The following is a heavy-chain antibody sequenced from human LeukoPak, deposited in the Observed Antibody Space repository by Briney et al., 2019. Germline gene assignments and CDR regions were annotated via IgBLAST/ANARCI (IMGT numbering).Heavy chain of an antibody. CDR2: TYYRSKWYN. D-gene: IGHD2-15*01. CDR3: ARGAAGAFDI. V-gene: IGHV6-1*01. J-gene: IGHJ3*02. Sequence: SQTLSLTCAISGDSVSSNTAAWNWIRQSPSRGLEWLGRTYYRSKWYNDYTVSVKSRITVNPDTSKNQFSLQLNSVTREDTAVYFCARGAAGAFDIWGQGTMVTVSS. CDR1: GDSVSSNTAA.